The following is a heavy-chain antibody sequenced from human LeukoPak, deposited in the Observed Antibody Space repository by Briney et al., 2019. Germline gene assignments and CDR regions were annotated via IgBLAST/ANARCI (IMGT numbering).Heavy chain of an antibody. V-gene: IGHV4-4*02. D-gene: IGHD6-19*01. J-gene: IGHJ4*02. CDR3: ARGGDSAAVAVGIDY. Sequence: SGTLSLTCAVFGGSISSSNWWSWVRQPPGKGLEWIGEIYHRGSTNYNPSLKSRVTISVDKSKNQFSLKLSSVTAADTAVYYCARGGDSAAVAVGIDYWDQGTLVTVSS. CDR1: GGSISSSNW. CDR2: IYHRGST.